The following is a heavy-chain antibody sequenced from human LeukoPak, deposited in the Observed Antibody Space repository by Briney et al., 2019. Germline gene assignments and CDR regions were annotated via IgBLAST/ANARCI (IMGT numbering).Heavy chain of an antibody. Sequence: RGGSLRLSCAASGFTFSNYAMTWVRQAQGKGLQWVSAITGSGGSTYYADSVKGRFAISRDNSKNTLYLQMNSLRAEDTAVYYCATLMRGPTGYSGYGGEDYWGQGTLVTVSS. CDR3: ATLMRGPTGYSGYGGEDY. D-gene: IGHD5-12*01. J-gene: IGHJ4*02. CDR1: GFTFSNYA. V-gene: IGHV3-23*01. CDR2: ITGSGGST.